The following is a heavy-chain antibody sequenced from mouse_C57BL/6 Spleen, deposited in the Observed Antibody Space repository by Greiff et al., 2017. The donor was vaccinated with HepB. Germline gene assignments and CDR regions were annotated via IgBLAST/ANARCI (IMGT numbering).Heavy chain of an antibody. D-gene: IGHD1-1*01. V-gene: IGHV5-4*01. J-gene: IGHJ1*03. CDR1: GFTFSSYA. Sequence: EVKLMESGGGLVKPGGSLKLSCAASGFTFSSYAMSWVRQTPEKRLEWVATISDGGSYTYYPDNVKGRFTISRDNAKNNLYLQMSHLKSEDTAMYYCARDRGSSYCWYFDVWGTGTTVTVSS. CDR2: ISDGGSYT. CDR3: ARDRGSSYCWYFDV.